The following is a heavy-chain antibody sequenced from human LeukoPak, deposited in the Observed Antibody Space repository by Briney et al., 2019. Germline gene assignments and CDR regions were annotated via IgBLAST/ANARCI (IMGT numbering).Heavy chain of an antibody. Sequence: PGRSLRLSCAASGFTFSSYGMHWVRQAPGKGLEWVAVISYDGSNKYYADSVKGRLTISRDNSKNTLYLQTNSLRAEDTAVYYCAKDYAYQLPCIDYWGQGTLVTVSS. CDR1: GFTFSSYG. CDR2: ISYDGSNK. CDR3: AKDYAYQLPCIDY. J-gene: IGHJ4*02. V-gene: IGHV3-30*18. D-gene: IGHD2-2*01.